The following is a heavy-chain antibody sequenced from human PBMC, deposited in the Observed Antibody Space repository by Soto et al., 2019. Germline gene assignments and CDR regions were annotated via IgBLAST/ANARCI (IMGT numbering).Heavy chain of an antibody. CDR2: ISWNSGII. Sequence: PGGSLRLSCAASGFTFDDEAMHWVRQAPGKGLEWVSIISWNSGIIAYADSVKGRFTISRDNAKNSLYLQMNSLRAEDTAFYYCAKDSAYSKGHFYSWGQGTLVTVSS. D-gene: IGHD5-12*01. CDR1: GFTFDDEA. CDR3: AKDSAYSKGHFYS. V-gene: IGHV3-9*01. J-gene: IGHJ4*02.